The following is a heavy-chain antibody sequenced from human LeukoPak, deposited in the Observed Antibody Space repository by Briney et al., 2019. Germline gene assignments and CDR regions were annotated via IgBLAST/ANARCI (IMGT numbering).Heavy chain of an antibody. CDR1: VYTFPRYY. CDR3: ASGHQGFRGATGSFAY. CDR2: INPSGGST. J-gene: IGHJ4*02. D-gene: IGHD3-10*01. V-gene: IGHV1-46*03. Sequence: ASVKVSCKASVYTFPRYYMHWVRQAPGQGLEGMGLINPSGGSTSYAQKLQGRVTKTRDTSTSTVYMALSSLRSEDTAVYYCASGHQGFRGATGSFAYGGEGTLVTVSA.